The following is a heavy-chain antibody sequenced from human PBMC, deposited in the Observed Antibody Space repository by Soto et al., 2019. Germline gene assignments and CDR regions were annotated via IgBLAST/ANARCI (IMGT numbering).Heavy chain of an antibody. CDR1: GFTFSSYS. V-gene: IGHV3-21*01. D-gene: IGHD5-18*01. J-gene: IGHJ4*02. CDR2: ISSSSYI. CDR3: ARDAVGYSYGPLYFDY. Sequence: GGSLRLSCAASGFTFSSYSMNWVRQAPGKGLEWVSSISSSSYIYYADSVKGRFTISRDNAKNSLYLQMNSLRAEDTAVYYCARDAVGYSYGPLYFDYWGQGTLVTVSS.